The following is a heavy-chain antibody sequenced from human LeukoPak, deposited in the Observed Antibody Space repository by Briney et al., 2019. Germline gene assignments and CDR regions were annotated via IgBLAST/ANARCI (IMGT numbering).Heavy chain of an antibody. D-gene: IGHD6-19*01. Sequence: SETLSLTCTVSGGSISSSSYYWGWIRQPPGKGLEWIGSIYYSGSTYYNPSLKSRVTISVDTSKNQFSLKLSSVTAADTAAYYCASTVAGAFDIWGQGTMVTVSS. V-gene: IGHV4-39*07. CDR2: IYYSGST. J-gene: IGHJ3*02. CDR3: ASTVAGAFDI. CDR1: GGSISSSSYY.